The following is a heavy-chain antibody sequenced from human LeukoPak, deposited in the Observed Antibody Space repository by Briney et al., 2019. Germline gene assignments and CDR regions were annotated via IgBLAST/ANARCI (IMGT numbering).Heavy chain of an antibody. CDR1: GFTFSSYA. J-gene: IGHJ6*02. Sequence: GGSLRLSCAASGFTFSSYAMSWVRHAPGKGLEWVSAISGSGGSTYYADSVKGRFTISRDNSKNTLYLQMNSLRAEDAAVYYCAKGLSTNYYYGMDVWGQGTTVTVSS. CDR3: AKGLSTNYYYGMDV. V-gene: IGHV3-23*01. D-gene: IGHD2-2*01. CDR2: ISGSGGST.